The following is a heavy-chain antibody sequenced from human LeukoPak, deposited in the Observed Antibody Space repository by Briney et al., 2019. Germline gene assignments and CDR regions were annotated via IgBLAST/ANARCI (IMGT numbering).Heavy chain of an antibody. Sequence: GGSLRPSCAASGFTFHTYDMSWVRQAPGKGLEWVSTIFANSRGATYYADSVKGRFTISRDNSKNTLYLQMNSLRAEDTAVYYCAKDRGSRGPTGFFDYWGQGTLVTVSS. J-gene: IGHJ4*02. CDR1: GFTFHTYD. CDR3: AKDRGSRGPTGFFDY. V-gene: IGHV3-23*01. CDR2: IFANSRGAT.